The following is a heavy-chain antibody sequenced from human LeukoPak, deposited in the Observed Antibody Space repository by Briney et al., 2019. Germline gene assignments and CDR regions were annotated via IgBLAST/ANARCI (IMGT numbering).Heavy chain of an antibody. CDR2: IYHSGST. V-gene: IGHV4-4*02. D-gene: IGHD2-2*01. J-gene: IGHJ4*02. CDR3: ARDVRYCSSTSCYSSIQD. Sequence: SGTLSLTCAVSGGSISSSNWWSWVRQPPGKGLEWIGEIYHSGSTNCNPSLKSRVTISVDKSKNQFSLKLSSVTAADTAVYYCARDVRYCSSTSCYSSIQDWGQGTLVTVSS. CDR1: GGSISSSNW.